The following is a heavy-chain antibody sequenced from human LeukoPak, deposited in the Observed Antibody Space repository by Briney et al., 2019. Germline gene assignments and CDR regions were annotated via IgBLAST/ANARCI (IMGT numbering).Heavy chain of an antibody. CDR2: IGWNTVRV. CDR1: GFTFDRYD. V-gene: IGHV3-9*01. J-gene: IGHJ4*02. CDR3: TKVCQSGSYDRGWGGEFDY. D-gene: IGHD1-26*01. Sequence: GRSLRLSCATSGFTFDRYDMHWVREAPGKGLEWVSGIGWNTVRVDYAYSVKGRFAISRDNAMKSLYQELNSLRPEDTALYYYTKVCQSGSYDRGWGGEFDYWGQGILVTVSS.